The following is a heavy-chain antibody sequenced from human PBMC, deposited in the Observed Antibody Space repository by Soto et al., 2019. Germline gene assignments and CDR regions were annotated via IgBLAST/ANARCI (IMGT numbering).Heavy chain of an antibody. CDR2: ISGSGGST. D-gene: IGHD3-22*01. J-gene: IGHJ4*02. Sequence: PGGSLRLSCAASGFTFSSYAMSWVRQAPGKGLEWVSAISGSGGSTYYADSVKGRFTISRDNSKNTLYLQMNSLRAEDTAVYYCAKAYADPYYYDSSGYYADDWGQGTLVTVSS. V-gene: IGHV3-23*01. CDR1: GFTFSSYA. CDR3: AKAYADPYYYDSSGYYADD.